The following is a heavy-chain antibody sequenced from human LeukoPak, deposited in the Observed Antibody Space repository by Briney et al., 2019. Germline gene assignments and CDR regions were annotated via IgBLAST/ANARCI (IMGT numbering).Heavy chain of an antibody. CDR3: ARGWRDGYTVRYYVDV. V-gene: IGHV4-39*01. D-gene: IGHD5-24*01. CDR2: VYYSGTI. J-gene: IGHJ6*03. Sequence: PSETLSLTCTVSGDSISSNRYYWVWIRQPPGKGLEWIGSVYYSGTIYSNPSLKSPVTTSVDTSNNQFSLKLHSVTAADTAVYYCARGWRDGYTVRYYVDVWGKGTTVTVSS. CDR1: GDSISSNRYY.